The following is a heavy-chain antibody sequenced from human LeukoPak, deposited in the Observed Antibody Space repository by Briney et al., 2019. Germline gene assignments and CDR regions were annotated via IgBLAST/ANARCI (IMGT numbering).Heavy chain of an antibody. V-gene: IGHV4-59*01. J-gene: IGHJ6*03. Sequence: PSEPLSLTCTVSGGSFSSYDWSWIRQTPGKGLEWIAFIYYSGSTNYNPSLKRRVTISVDTPKNQFSLKLSTATAADTAVYYCARETRNQLWLHYYYMDVWGKGTTVTVSS. CDR2: IYYSGST. CDR3: ARETRNQLWLHYYYMDV. CDR1: GGSFSSYD. D-gene: IGHD5-18*01.